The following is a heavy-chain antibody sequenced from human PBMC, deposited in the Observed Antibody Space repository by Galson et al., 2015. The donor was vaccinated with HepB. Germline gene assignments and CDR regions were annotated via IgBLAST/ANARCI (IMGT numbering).Heavy chain of an antibody. J-gene: IGHJ4*02. CDR2: IWYDGSNK. CDR3: ARAHGSSWTTFDC. V-gene: IGHV3-33*08. CDR1: GFTFSNYG. D-gene: IGHD6-13*01. Sequence: SLRLSCAASGFTFSNYGIHWVRQAPGKGLEWVAVIWYDGSNKYYAASVKGRFTISRDNSENTLYLQMNSLRGDDTAVYYCARAHGSSWTTFDCWGQGTLVTVFS.